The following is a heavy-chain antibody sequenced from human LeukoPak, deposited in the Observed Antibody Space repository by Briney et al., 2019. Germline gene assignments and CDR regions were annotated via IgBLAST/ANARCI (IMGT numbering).Heavy chain of an antibody. V-gene: IGHV1-69*05. D-gene: IGHD3-22*01. Sequence: SVKVSCKASGRTFSSYAISWVRQAPGQGLEWMGGIIPIFGTANYAQKFQGRVTITTDESTSTAYMELSSLRSEDTAVYYCASPMIVVRGAFDIWGQGTMVTVSS. CDR3: ASPMIVVRGAFDI. CDR2: IIPIFGTA. CDR1: GRTFSSYA. J-gene: IGHJ3*02.